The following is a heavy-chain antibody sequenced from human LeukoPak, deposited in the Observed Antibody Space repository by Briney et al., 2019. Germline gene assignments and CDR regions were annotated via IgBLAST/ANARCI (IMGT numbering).Heavy chain of an antibody. D-gene: IGHD6-6*01. J-gene: IGHJ5*02. CDR3: ARSSIAARMHWFDP. CDR2: IYYSGST. CDR1: GASISSYY. V-gene: IGHV4-59*01. Sequence: SETLSLTCTVSGASISSYYWSWIRQPPGKGLEWIGYIYYSGSTNYNPSLKSRVTISVDTSKNQFSLKLSSVTAADTAVYYCARSSIAARMHWFDPWGQGTLVTVSS.